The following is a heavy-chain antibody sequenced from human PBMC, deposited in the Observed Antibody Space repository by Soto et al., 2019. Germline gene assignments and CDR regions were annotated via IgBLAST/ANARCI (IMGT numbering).Heavy chain of an antibody. Sequence: QVQLQESGPGLVKPLGTLSLTCGVSGGSISSSNWWSWVRQPPGKGLEWIGEFHHTGSTNYNPSLKTRVTLSLAKSKTQFSLKLTSVTAADTAVYSCASRGGLAYFDYWGQGTLVTVSS. CDR3: ASRGGLAYFDY. CDR1: GGSISSSNW. V-gene: IGHV4-4*02. CDR2: FHHTGST. D-gene: IGHD3-3*01. J-gene: IGHJ4*02.